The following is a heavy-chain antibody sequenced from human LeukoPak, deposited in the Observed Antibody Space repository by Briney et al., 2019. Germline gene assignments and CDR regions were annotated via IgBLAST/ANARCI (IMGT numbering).Heavy chain of an antibody. J-gene: IGHJ6*02. CDR2: ISYDGSNK. V-gene: IGHV3-30-3*01. CDR3: ARRGSYDILTGYSYYYYYGMDV. CDR1: GFTFSSYA. Sequence: GGSLRLSCAASGFTFSSYAMHWVRQAPGKGLEWVAVISYDGSNKYYADSVKGRFTISRDNSKNTLYLQMNSLRAEDTAVYYCARRGSYDILTGYSYYYYYGMDVWGQGTTVTVSS. D-gene: IGHD3-9*01.